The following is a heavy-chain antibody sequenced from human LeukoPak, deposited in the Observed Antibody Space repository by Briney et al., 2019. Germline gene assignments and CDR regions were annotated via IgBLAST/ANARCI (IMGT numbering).Heavy chain of an antibody. Sequence: PGRSLRLSCAASGFTFSSYAMHWVRQAPGKGLEWVAVISYDGSNKYYADSVKGRFTISRDNSKNTLYLQMNSLRAEDTAAYYCARDSSGYYRIAGRLDYWGQGTLVTVSS. V-gene: IGHV3-30*01. CDR2: ISYDGSNK. CDR1: GFTFSSYA. D-gene: IGHD3-22*01. CDR3: ARDSSGYYRIAGRLDY. J-gene: IGHJ4*02.